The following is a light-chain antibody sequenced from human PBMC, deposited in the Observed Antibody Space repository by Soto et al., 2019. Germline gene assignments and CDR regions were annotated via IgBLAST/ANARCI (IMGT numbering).Light chain of an antibody. CDR1: QSVSSN. Sequence: EIVLTQSPATLSVSPGERATLSCRASQSVSSNLAWYQHKPGQAPRLLICAASTRATGIPARFSGSGSGTDFTLTISSLQSEDFAVYYCHQYHHWPPSFTFGPGTKVDIK. J-gene: IGKJ3*01. CDR3: HQYHHWPPSFT. CDR2: AAS. V-gene: IGKV3-15*01.